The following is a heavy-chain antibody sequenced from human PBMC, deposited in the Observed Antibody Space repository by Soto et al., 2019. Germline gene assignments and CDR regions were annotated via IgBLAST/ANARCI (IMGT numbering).Heavy chain of an antibody. J-gene: IGHJ4*02. CDR1: GFTFSSYG. Sequence: QVQLVESGGGVVQPGRSLRLSCAASGFTFSSYGMRWVRQAPGKGLEWVAVIWYDGSNKYYADSVKGRFTISRDNSKNTLYLHMNSLRAEDTAVYYCARAADYWGQGTLVTVSS. CDR3: ARAADY. CDR2: IWYDGSNK. V-gene: IGHV3-33*01.